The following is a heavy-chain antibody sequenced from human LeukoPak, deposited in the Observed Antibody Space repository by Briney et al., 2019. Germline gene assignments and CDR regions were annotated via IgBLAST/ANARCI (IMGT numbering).Heavy chain of an antibody. Sequence: SETLSLTCTVSGGSISSYYWSWIRQPPGKGLEWIGYIYYSGSTNYNPSLKSRVTISVDTSKNQFSLKLSSVTAADTAVYYCASAAGGPYYDILTGYSTEYYFDYWGQGTLVTVSS. CDR3: ASAAGGPYYDILTGYSTEYYFDY. CDR1: GGSISSYY. CDR2: IYYSGST. J-gene: IGHJ4*02. D-gene: IGHD3-9*01. V-gene: IGHV4-59*01.